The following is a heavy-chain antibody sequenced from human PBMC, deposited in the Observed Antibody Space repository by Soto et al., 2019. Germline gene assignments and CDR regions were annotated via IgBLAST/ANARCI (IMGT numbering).Heavy chain of an antibody. V-gene: IGHV1-2*02. Sequence: ASVKVSCKASVYPFSDNQSHCLQLAPGQGLEWMGRINPKSDDTNYAQKFQGRVTMTRDTSIDTAYLELTGLTSDDTATYYCARKHSLDYIRWGLDPWGQGTLVTAPQ. J-gene: IGHJ5*02. CDR1: VYPFSDNQ. CDR3: ARKHSLDYIRWGLDP. D-gene: IGHD4-4*01. CDR2: INPKSDDT.